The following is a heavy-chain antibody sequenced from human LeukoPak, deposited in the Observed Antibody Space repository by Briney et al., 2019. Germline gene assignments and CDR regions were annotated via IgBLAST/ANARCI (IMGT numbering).Heavy chain of an antibody. J-gene: IGHJ3*02. CDR1: GFTFDDYA. CDR3: AKETDAFDI. Sequence: GRSLRLSCAASGFTFDDYAMHWVRQAPGKGLEWVSGISWNSGSIGYADSVKGRFTISRDNAKNSLYLQMNSLRAEDTALYYCAKETDAFDIWGQGTMATVSS. V-gene: IGHV3-9*01. CDR2: ISWNSGSI.